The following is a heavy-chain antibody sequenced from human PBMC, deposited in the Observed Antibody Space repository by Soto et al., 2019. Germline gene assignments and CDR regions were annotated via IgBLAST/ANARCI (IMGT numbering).Heavy chain of an antibody. D-gene: IGHD6-19*01. CDR2: VSYDGSNR. CDR3: VRGRYGSGNNWFDS. J-gene: IGHJ5*01. V-gene: IGHV3-30-3*01. Sequence: QVHLVESGRGVVQPGRSLRLSCAASGFTFSSYAMHWVRQAPGKGLEWVAVVSYDGSNRFYADSVKGRFIISRDNSNNTLYLQMNSLRREDTAVYYRVRGRYGSGNNWFDSWGQGTLVTVSS. CDR1: GFTFSSYA.